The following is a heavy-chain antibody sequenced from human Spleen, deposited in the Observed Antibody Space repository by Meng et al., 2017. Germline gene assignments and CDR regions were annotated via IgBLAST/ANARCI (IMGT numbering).Heavy chain of an antibody. CDR2: INHSGST. CDR1: GGSFSDYY. J-gene: IGHJ4*02. V-gene: IGHV4-34*01. D-gene: IGHD4-11*01. Sequence: QVQPQQWGAGLLKPSESPSLTCVVSGGSFSDYYWSWIRQPPGKGLEWIGEINHSGSTNYNPSLENRATISVDTSQNNLSLKLSSVTAADSAVYYCARGPTTMAHDFDYWGQGTLVTVSS. CDR3: ARGPTTMAHDFDY.